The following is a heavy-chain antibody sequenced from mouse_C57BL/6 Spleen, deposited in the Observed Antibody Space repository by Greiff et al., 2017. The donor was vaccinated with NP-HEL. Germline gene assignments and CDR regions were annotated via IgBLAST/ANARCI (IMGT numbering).Heavy chain of an antibody. CDR2: INPGSGGT. CDR3: AREKGYPFAY. J-gene: IGHJ3*01. CDR1: GYAFTNYL. D-gene: IGHD2-2*01. Sequence: VQLQQSGAELVRPGTSVKVSCKASGYAFTNYLIEWVKQRPGQGLEWIGVINPGSGGTNYNEKFKGKATLTADKSSSTAYMQLSSLTSEDAAVYFCAREKGYPFAYWGQGTLVTVSA. V-gene: IGHV1-54*01.